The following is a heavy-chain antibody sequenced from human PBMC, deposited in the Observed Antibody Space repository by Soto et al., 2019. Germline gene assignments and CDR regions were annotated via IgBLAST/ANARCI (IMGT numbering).Heavy chain of an antibody. CDR1: GYTFTSYG. CDR2: ISAYNGNT. V-gene: IGHV1-18*01. D-gene: IGHD6-6*01. J-gene: IGHJ4*02. CDR3: ARLFREVSSSDY. Sequence: ASLKVSCKASGYTFTSYGISWVRQAPGQGLEWMGWISAYNGNTNYAQKLQGRVTMTTDTSTSTAYMELRSLRSDDTAVYYCARLFREVSSSDYWGQGTLVTVSS.